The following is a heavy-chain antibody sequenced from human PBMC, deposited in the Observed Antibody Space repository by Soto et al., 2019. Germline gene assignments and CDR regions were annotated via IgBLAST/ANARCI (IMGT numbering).Heavy chain of an antibody. CDR3: ASGETQRYYYGMDV. J-gene: IGHJ6*02. CDR1: GGTFSSYA. V-gene: IGHV1-69*12. D-gene: IGHD3-3*01. Sequence: QVQLVQSGAEVKKPGSSVKVSCKASGGTFSSYAISWVRQAPGQGLEWMGGIIPIFGTADYAQKFQGRVTITAHESTSPAYMELSSLRSEDTAVYYCASGETQRYYYGMDVWGQGTTVTVSS. CDR2: IIPIFGTA.